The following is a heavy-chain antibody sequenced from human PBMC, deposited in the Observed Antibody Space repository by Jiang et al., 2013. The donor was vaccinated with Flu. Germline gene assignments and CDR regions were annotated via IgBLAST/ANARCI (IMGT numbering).Heavy chain of an antibody. Sequence: KVSCKASGYTFTSYYMHWVRQAPGQGLEWMGIINPSGGSTSYAQKFQGRVTMTRDTSTSTVYMELSSLRSEDTAVYYCARGGEDIVVVPAASMYYFDYWGQGTLVTVSS. D-gene: IGHD2-2*01. CDR3: ARGGEDIVVVPAASMYYFDY. CDR1: GYTFTSYY. V-gene: IGHV1-46*01. J-gene: IGHJ4*02. CDR2: INPSGGST.